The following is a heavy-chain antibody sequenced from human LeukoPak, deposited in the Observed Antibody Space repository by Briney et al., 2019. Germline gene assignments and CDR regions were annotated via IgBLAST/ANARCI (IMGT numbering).Heavy chain of an antibody. Sequence: SGGSLRLSCAASGFTFSSYGMHWVRQAPGKGLEWVAVISYDGSNQYYADSVKGRFTISRDNSKNTLYLQMNSLRAEDTAVYYCARDLLYGYFDWQDYWGQGTLVTVSS. CDR3: ARDLLYGYFDWQDY. J-gene: IGHJ4*02. D-gene: IGHD3-9*01. CDR1: GFTFSSYG. V-gene: IGHV3-30*03. CDR2: ISYDGSNQ.